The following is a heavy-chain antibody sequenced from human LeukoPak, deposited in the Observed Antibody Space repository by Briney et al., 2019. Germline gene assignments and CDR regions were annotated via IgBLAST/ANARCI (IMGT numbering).Heavy chain of an antibody. V-gene: IGHV1-69*13. Sequence: ASVKVSCKASGGTFSSYAISWVRQAPGQGLEWMGGIIPIFGTANYAQKFQGRVTITADESTSTAYMELSSLRSEDTAAYYCARDFSRNDFWSGSNWFDPWGQGTLVTVSS. CDR2: IIPIFGTA. CDR1: GGTFSSYA. D-gene: IGHD3-3*01. J-gene: IGHJ5*02. CDR3: ARDFSRNDFWSGSNWFDP.